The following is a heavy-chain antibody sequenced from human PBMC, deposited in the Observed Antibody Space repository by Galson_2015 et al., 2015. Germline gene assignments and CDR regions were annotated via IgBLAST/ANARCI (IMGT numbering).Heavy chain of an antibody. V-gene: IGHV3-13*04. CDR3: ARSMQNYYGSGSYFPPFDY. Sequence: SLRLSCAASGFTFSSYDMHWVRQATGKGLEWVSAIGTAGDTYYPGSVKGRFTISRENAKNSLYLQMNSLRAGDTAVYYCARSMQNYYGSGSYFPPFDYWGQGTLVTVSS. J-gene: IGHJ4*02. D-gene: IGHD3-10*01. CDR1: GFTFSSYD. CDR2: IGTAGDT.